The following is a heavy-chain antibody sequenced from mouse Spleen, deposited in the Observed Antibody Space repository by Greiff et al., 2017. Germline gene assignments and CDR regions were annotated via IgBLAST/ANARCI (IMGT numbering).Heavy chain of an antibody. Sequence: QVQLQQPGAELVKPGASVKMSCKASGYTFTSYWITWVKQRPGQGLEWIGDIYPGSGSTNYNEKFKSKATLTVDTSSSTAYMQLSSLTSEDSAVYYCARFPNPNSYEYYFDYWGQGTTLTVSS. D-gene: IGHD1-1*02. CDR1: GYTFTSYW. CDR3: ARFPNPNSYEYYFDY. J-gene: IGHJ2*01. V-gene: IGHV1-55*01. CDR2: IYPGSGST.